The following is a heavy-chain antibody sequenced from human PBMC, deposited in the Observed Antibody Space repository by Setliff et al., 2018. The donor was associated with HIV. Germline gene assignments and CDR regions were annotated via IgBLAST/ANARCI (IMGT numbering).Heavy chain of an antibody. Sequence: GGSLRLSCGASGFPFSSNAMAWVRQAPGKGLEWVSTIGRTGDSAGTYYADSVKGRFTISRDNDKNTLYLQMNRLRAEDTAEYYCARGPLLLEWLLTYWGQGTLVTVSS. CDR3: ARGPLLLEWLLTY. D-gene: IGHD3-3*01. CDR1: GFPFSSNA. CDR2: IGRTGDSAGT. J-gene: IGHJ4*02. V-gene: IGHV3-23*01.